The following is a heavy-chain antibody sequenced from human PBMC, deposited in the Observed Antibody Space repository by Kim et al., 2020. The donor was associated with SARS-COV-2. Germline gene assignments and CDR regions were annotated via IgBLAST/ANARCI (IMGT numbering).Heavy chain of an antibody. CDR3: ARGGSSGWYEEDY. V-gene: IGHV1-3*01. D-gene: IGHD6-19*01. Sequence: YSQKFQGRVTITRDTSASTAYMELSSLRSEDTAVYYCARGGSSGWYEEDYWGQGTLVTVSS. J-gene: IGHJ4*02.